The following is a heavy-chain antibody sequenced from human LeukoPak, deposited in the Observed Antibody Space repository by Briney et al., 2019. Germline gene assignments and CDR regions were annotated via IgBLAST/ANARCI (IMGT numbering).Heavy chain of an antibody. CDR1: GGSFSGYC. Sequence: PSETLSLTCAVYGGSFSGYCWSWIRQSPGKGLEWIGEINHSGSTNYNPSLKSRVTIPVDTSKNQFSLKLSSVTAADTGVYYCARGEYYDYVWGSYRSVDYWGQGTLVTVSS. CDR2: INHSGST. J-gene: IGHJ4*02. D-gene: IGHD3-16*02. CDR3: ARGEYYDYVWGSYRSVDY. V-gene: IGHV4-34*01.